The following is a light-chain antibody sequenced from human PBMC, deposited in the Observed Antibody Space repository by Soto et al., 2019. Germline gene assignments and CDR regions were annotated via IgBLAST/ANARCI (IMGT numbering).Light chain of an antibody. Sequence: EIVFTQSPATLSLSPGERATLSCRASQSVSSNLAWYQQKPGQAPRILIYGASTRATGIPARFSGSGSGTEFTLTISSLQPDDFATYYCQHYNSYSEAFGQGTKVDIK. CDR3: QHYNSYSEA. CDR1: QSVSSN. J-gene: IGKJ1*01. CDR2: GAS. V-gene: IGKV3-15*01.